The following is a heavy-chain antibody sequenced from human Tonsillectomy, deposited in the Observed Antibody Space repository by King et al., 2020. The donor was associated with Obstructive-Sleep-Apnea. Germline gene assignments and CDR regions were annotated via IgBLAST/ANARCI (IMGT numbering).Heavy chain of an antibody. CDR1: GFTFDDYA. V-gene: IGHV3-9*01. Sequence: VQLVESGGGLVQPGRSLRLSCAASGFTFDDYAMHWVRQAPGKGLEWVSGISWNSGSIGYADSVKGRFTISRDNAKNSLYLQMNSLRVEDTALYYCAKDISDGSGSPLFDSWGQGTLVTVSS. J-gene: IGHJ4*02. CDR2: ISWNSGSI. CDR3: AKDISDGSGSPLFDS. D-gene: IGHD3-10*01.